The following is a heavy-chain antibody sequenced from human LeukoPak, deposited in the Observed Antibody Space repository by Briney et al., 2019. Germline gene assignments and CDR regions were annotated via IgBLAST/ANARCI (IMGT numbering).Heavy chain of an antibody. Sequence: SETLSLTCAVYGGSFSGYYWSWIRQSPGKGLEWIGEINHRGTTKYNASLESRVTISLDTSKNQFSLEVTSVTAADTATYYCARGSSYGASGYPYFDHWGQGTLVPVSS. CDR3: ARGSSYGASGYPYFDH. D-gene: IGHD3-22*01. V-gene: IGHV4-34*01. CDR2: INHRGTT. J-gene: IGHJ4*02. CDR1: GGSFSGYY.